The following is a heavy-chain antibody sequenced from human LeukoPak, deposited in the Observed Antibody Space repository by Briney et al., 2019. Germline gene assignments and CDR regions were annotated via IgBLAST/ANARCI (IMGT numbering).Heavy chain of an antibody. J-gene: IGHJ4*02. V-gene: IGHV4-39*01. Sequence: SETLSLTCTVSGGSISSSSYYWGWIRQPPGKGLEWIGSIYYSGSTYYNPSLKSRVTISVDTSKNQFSLKLSSVTAADTAVYYCARDPCSSTSCPFDYWGQGTLVTVSS. D-gene: IGHD2-2*01. CDR3: ARDPCSSTSCPFDY. CDR2: IYYSGST. CDR1: GGSISSSSYY.